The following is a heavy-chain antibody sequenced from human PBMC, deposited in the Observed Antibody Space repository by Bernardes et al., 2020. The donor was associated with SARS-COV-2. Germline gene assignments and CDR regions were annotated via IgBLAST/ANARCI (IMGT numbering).Heavy chain of an antibody. CDR2: IYTGGTT. J-gene: IGHJ4*02. Sequence: GGSLRLSCAASGFTVRSNYMSWVRKAPGKGLEWVSVIYTGGTTNYADSVKGRLTISRANSKNTLYLQMNSLTAEDTAVYYCARVKAGATFGYWGQGTPVTVSS. V-gene: IGHV3-66*01. CDR3: ARVKAGATFGY. D-gene: IGHD1-26*01. CDR1: GFTVRSNY.